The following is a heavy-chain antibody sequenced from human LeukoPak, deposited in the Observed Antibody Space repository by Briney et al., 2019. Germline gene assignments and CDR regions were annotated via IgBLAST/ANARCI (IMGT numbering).Heavy chain of an antibody. D-gene: IGHD3-10*01. J-gene: IGHJ4*02. Sequence: ASVKVSCKASGYTFTNYDIMWVRQATGQGPEWMGWMNSNSGNTGYAQKFQGRVTMTRDTSINTAYMELHSLTSEDAAVYYCARGRGGTVVRGYLDYWGQGTLVTVSS. CDR3: ARGRGGTVVRGYLDY. CDR2: MNSNSGNT. CDR1: GYTFTNYD. V-gene: IGHV1-8*01.